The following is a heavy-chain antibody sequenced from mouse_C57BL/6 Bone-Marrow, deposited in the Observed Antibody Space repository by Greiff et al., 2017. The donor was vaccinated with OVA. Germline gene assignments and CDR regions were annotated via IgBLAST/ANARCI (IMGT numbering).Heavy chain of an antibody. V-gene: IGHV1-81*01. CDR3: ARRDYGSTDFDY. J-gene: IGHJ2*01. D-gene: IGHD1-1*01. Sequence: QVHVKQSGAELARPGASVKLSCKASGYTFTSYGISWVKQRTGQGLEWIGEIYPRSGNTYYNEKFKGKATLTADKSSSTAYMELRSLTSEDSAVYFCARRDYGSTDFDYWGQGTTLTVSS. CDR1: GYTFTSYG. CDR2: IYPRSGNT.